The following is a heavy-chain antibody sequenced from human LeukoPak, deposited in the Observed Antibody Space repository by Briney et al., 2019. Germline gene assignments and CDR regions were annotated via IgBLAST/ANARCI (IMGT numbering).Heavy chain of an antibody. CDR1: GFTFGTYS. J-gene: IGHJ4*02. CDR2: ISSSSSYI. V-gene: IGHV3-21*01. D-gene: IGHD3-10*01. CDR3: ARGSYYYGSGSYFSDY. Sequence: GGSLRLSCAASGFTFGTYSMNWVRQAPGKGLEWVSSISSSSSYIYYADSVKGRFTISRDNAKNSLYLQMNSLRAEDTAVYYCARGSYYYGSGSYFSDYWGQGTLVTVSS.